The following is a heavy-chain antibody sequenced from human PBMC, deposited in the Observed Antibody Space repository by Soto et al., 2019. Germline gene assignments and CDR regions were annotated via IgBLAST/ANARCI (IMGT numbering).Heavy chain of an antibody. D-gene: IGHD2-8*01. CDR3: ARDVATVNEAPGPFDF. Sequence: GGSLTLSCAASGFTLSSHCMSWLRQTPGKGLEWVASMVSSRRPYMYYADPVRGRFTISRENYKSSLDLQIASLAVDDTAIYCCARDVATVNEAPGPFDFWGPGTQVTVSS. V-gene: IGHV3-21*01. CDR2: MVSSRRPYM. CDR1: GFTLSSHC. J-gene: IGHJ4*01.